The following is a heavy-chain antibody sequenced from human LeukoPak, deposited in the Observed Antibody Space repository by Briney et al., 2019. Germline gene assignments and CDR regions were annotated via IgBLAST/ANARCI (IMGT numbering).Heavy chain of an antibody. CDR2: IDYSGSA. CDR1: GGSIRSYY. V-gene: IGHV4-59*08. D-gene: IGHD4-23*01. CDR3: ARAPNYGGKPFDY. Sequence: SETLSLTCTVSGGSIRSYYWSWIRQTPGKGLEWIGYIDYSGSADYNPSLKSRVTISVDTSKNQFSLKLSSVTAADTAVYYCARAPNYGGKPFDYWGQGTLVTVSS. J-gene: IGHJ4*02.